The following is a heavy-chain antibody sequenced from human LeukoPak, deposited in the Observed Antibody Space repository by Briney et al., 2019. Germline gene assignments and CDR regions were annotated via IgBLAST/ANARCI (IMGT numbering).Heavy chain of an antibody. Sequence: ASVKVSCKASGYTFTSYYMHWVRRAPGQGLEWLGIINSSGGYYAQKFQGRVTMTRDTSTNIVYMELSSLRSEDTAVYYCARTVPASYYFDYWGQGTLVTVSS. V-gene: IGHV1-46*01. CDR3: ARTVPASYYFDY. CDR2: INSSGG. CDR1: GYTFTSYY. D-gene: IGHD4-17*01. J-gene: IGHJ4*02.